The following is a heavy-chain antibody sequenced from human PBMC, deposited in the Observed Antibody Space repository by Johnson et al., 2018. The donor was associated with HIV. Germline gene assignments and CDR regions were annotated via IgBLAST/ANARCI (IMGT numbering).Heavy chain of an antibody. CDR2: ISYDGSNT. V-gene: IGHV3-30*04. Sequence: QMQLVESGGGVVQPGRSLRLSCVASGFMFSTYAMHWVRQAPGKGLEWVAVISYDGSNTYFADSVKGRFTISKDNSKNTLYLQMNSLRSEDTALYYCAKDEAQTLASAGRDAFDFWGQGTAVTV. CDR1: GFMFSTYA. CDR3: AKDEAQTLASAGRDAFDF. J-gene: IGHJ3*01. D-gene: IGHD6-13*01.